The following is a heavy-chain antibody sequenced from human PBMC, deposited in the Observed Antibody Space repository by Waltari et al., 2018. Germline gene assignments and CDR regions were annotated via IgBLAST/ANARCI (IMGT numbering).Heavy chain of an antibody. Sequence: EVQLVESGGGLVQPGESLRLSCAASGFTFSTYWMSWVRQAPGEGLEWVSNTHPDGSAKYYGDSVRGRFTVSRDNAKKSIYLHMNSLRAEDTAIYYCCTNDALSFQVWGQGTLVTVSS. D-gene: IGHD2-8*01. CDR1: GFTFSTYW. J-gene: IGHJ1*01. CDR3: CTNDALSFQV. CDR2: THPDGSAK. V-gene: IGHV3-7*03.